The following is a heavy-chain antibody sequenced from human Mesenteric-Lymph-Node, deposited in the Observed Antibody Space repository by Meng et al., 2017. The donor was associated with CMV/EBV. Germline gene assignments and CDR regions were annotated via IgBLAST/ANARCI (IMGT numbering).Heavy chain of an antibody. V-gene: IGHV1-2*06. CDR2: INPTNGDT. D-gene: IGHD3-9*01. J-gene: IGHJ4*02. Sequence: TCKASGYTFIGYDLHWIRLAPGQGLEWMGRINPTNGDTNYSHKFQGRVTMTTNTSITTALLQLSSLSSDDTAVYYCARQDWLLTYWGQGALVTVSS. CDR3: ARQDWLLTY. CDR1: GYTFIGYD.